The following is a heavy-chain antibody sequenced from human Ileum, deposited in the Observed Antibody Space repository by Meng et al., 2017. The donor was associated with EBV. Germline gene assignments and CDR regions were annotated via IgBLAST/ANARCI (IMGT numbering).Heavy chain of an antibody. V-gene: IGHV2-5*02. J-gene: IGHJ5*02. CDR2: IYWDDDK. D-gene: IGHD2-2*01. CDR1: GFSLSTSEVG. CDR3: ALFTRSWFDP. Sequence: QITLKESGPTLVKPXXXXXLTCTFSGFSLSTSEVGVGWIRQPPGKALEWLAVIYWDDDKRYSPSLKSRLTITKDTSKNQVVLTLTNMDPVDTATYYCALFTRSWFDPWGQGTLVTVSS.